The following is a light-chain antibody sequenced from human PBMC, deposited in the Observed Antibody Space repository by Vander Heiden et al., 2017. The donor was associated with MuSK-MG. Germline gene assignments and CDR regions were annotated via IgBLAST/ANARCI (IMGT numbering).Light chain of an antibody. CDR2: WAS. V-gene: IGKV4-1*01. CDR1: QTVLYSSNNKNY. Sequence: DIVMTPSPDSLAVSLGERATINCRSSQTVLYSSNNKNYLAWYQQKLGQPPKLLISWASTREFGVPERFSGGGSGTDFTLTISILQAEDVAVYYCQQYESTAITFGAGTKVDIK. CDR3: QQYESTAIT. J-gene: IGKJ4*01.